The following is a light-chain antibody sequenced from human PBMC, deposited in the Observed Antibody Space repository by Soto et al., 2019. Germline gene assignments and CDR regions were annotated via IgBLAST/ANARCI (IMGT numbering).Light chain of an antibody. CDR1: QSVSSY. J-gene: IGKJ4*01. V-gene: IGKV3-11*01. CDR2: DAS. CDR3: QQRSNWPT. Sequence: EIVLTQSPATLSLSPGGRATLSCRASQSVSSYLAWYQQKPGQAPRLLIYDASNRTTGIPARFSGSGSVTDYTLTISSLEPEDFAVYYCQQRSNWPTFGGGTKVEIK.